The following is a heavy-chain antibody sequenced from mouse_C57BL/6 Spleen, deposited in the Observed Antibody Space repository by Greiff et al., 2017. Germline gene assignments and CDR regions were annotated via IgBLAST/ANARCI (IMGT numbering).Heavy chain of an antibody. J-gene: IGHJ4*01. D-gene: IGHD2-4*01. CDR1: GFSFNTYA. CDR3: VRHGDYRYYAMDY. CDR2: IRSKSNNYAT. V-gene: IGHV10-1*01. Sequence: DVMLVESGGGLVQPKGSLKLSCAASGFSFNTYAMNWVRQAPGKGLEWVARIRSKSNNYATYYADSVKDRFTISRDDSESMLYLQMNNLKTEDTAMYYCVRHGDYRYYAMDYWGQGTSVTVSS.